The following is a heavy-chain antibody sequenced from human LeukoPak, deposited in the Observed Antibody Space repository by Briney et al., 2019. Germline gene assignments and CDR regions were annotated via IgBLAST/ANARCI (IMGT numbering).Heavy chain of an antibody. Sequence: NSSETLSLTCTVSGGSISSYYWSWIRQPPGKGLEWIGYIYYSGSTNYNPSLKSRVTISVDTSKNQFSLKLTSVTAADTAVYYCARLRPGPGVDYWGQGTLVTVSS. CDR2: IYYSGST. CDR3: ARLRPGPGVDY. J-gene: IGHJ4*02. V-gene: IGHV4-59*08. D-gene: IGHD2-8*01. CDR1: GGSISSYY.